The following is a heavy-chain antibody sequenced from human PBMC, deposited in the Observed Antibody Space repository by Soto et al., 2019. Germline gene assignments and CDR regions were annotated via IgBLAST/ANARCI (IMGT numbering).Heavy chain of an antibody. J-gene: IGHJ4*02. D-gene: IGHD5-12*01. Sequence: QVQLVQSGAEVKKPGASVKVSCKASGYTFTRYGISWVRQAPGQGLEWMGWISAYNGNTNYAQKLQGRVPMTTDTSTSTAYMELRSLRSDDTAVYYCAREHPAFYSGYVDFDYWGQGTLVTVSS. V-gene: IGHV1-18*01. CDR1: GYTFTRYG. CDR2: ISAYNGNT. CDR3: AREHPAFYSGYVDFDY.